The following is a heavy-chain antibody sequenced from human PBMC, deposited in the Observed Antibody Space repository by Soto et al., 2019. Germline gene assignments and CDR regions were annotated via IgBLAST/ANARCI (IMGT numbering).Heavy chain of an antibody. J-gene: IGHJ5*02. Sequence: QVQLVQSGAEGKKPGASVKVSCKASGYTFTSYNIHWVRQAPGQGLEWVGMINPRGFFTTYAQKFPGIVSMPGDTSPRVGYMELTSLRSEDTAVYYCARAAGRFGELFWFDPWGQGTLVSVSS. V-gene: IGHV1-46*01. CDR2: INPRGFFT. CDR3: ARAAGRFGELFWFDP. D-gene: IGHD3-10*01. CDR1: GYTFTSYN.